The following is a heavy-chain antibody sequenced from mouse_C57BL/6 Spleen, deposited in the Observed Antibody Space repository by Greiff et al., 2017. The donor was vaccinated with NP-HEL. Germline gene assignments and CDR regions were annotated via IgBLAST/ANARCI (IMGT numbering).Heavy chain of an antibody. CDR3: AREGGLRRGWYFDV. D-gene: IGHD2-4*01. V-gene: IGHV1-61*01. CDR2: IYPSDSET. CDR1: GYTFTSYW. J-gene: IGHJ1*03. Sequence: QVQLQQPGAELVRPGSSVKLSCKASGYTFTSYWMDWVKQRPGQGLEWIGNIYPSDSETHYNQKFKDKATLNVDKSSSTAYMQLSSLTSEDSAVYYCAREGGLRRGWYFDVWGTGTTVTVSS.